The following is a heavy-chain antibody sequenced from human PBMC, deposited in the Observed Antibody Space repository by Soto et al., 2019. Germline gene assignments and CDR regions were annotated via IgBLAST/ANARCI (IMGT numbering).Heavy chain of an antibody. CDR3: ARITLTHYYDSSGYFDY. D-gene: IGHD3-22*01. V-gene: IGHV4-28*01. CDR2: IYYSGST. J-gene: IGHJ4*02. CDR1: GYSISSSNW. Sequence: SETLSLICAVSGYSISSSNWWGWIRQPPGKGLVWIGYIYYSGSTYYNPSLKSRVTMSVDTSKNQFSLKLSSVTAVDTAVYYCARITLTHYYDSSGYFDYWGQGTLVTVSS.